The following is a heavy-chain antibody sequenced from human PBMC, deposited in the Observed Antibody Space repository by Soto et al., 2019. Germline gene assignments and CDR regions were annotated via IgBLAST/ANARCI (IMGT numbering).Heavy chain of an antibody. D-gene: IGHD1-26*01. V-gene: IGHV1-2*02. CDR1: GYTFTGYY. J-gene: IGHJ6*02. Sequence: ASVKVSCKASGYTFTGYYMHWARQAPGQGLEWMGGINPNSGGTNYAQKFQGRVTMTRDTSISTAYMELSRLRSDDTAVHYCASRGSYSYYDGMDGWGQGTTVTVSS. CDR3: ASRGSYSYYDGMDG. CDR2: INPNSGGT.